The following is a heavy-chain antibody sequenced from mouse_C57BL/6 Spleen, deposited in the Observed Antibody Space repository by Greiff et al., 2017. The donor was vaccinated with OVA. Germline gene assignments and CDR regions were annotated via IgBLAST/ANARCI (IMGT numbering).Heavy chain of an antibody. V-gene: IGHV1-42*01. CDR2: INPSTGGT. CDR1: GYSFTGYY. J-gene: IGHJ2*01. Sequence: EVQLQHSGPELVKPGASVKISCKASGYSFTGYYMNWVKQSPEKSLEWIGEINPSTGGTTYNQKFKAKATLTVDKSSSTAYMQLKSLTSEDSAVYYCARLGDVHYFDYWGQGTTLTVSS. CDR3: ARLGDVHYFDY. D-gene: IGHD4-1*01.